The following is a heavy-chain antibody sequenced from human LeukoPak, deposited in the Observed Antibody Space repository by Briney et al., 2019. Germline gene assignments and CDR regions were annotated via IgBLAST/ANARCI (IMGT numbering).Heavy chain of an antibody. CDR1: GFTFDDYS. CDR3: ARGPEDSSSWYYYYYGMDV. CDR2: ISWDSGTI. Sequence: PGGSLRLSCAASGFTFDDYSMHWVRQSPGKGLEWVSGISWDSGTIGYADSVKGRFTISRDNAKNSLYLQMNSLRAEDTAVYYCARGPEDSSSWYYYYYGMDVWGQGTTVTVSS. D-gene: IGHD6-13*01. V-gene: IGHV3-9*01. J-gene: IGHJ6*02.